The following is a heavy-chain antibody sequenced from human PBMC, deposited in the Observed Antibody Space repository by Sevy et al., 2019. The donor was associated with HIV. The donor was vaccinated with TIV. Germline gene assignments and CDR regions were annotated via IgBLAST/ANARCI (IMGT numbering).Heavy chain of an antibody. Sequence: SETLSLTCTVSGGSVRNENYYWSWIRQTPGKGLEWIGNILYSGSANYNPSLESRVTISIDTSKNRFSLKMNSVTAADTALYSCARFVVRGVTPQGFDIWGQGTLVTVSS. V-gene: IGHV4-61*01. J-gene: IGHJ4*02. CDR3: ARFVVRGVTPQGFDI. D-gene: IGHD3-10*01. CDR1: GGSVRNENYY. CDR2: ILYSGSA.